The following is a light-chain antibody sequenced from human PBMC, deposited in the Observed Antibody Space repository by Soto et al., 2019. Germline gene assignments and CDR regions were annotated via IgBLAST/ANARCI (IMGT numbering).Light chain of an antibody. Sequence: EIVMTQSPATLSVSPGERATLSCRASQSVSINLAWYQQKPGQAPRLLIYGASTRATRIPARFSGSGSGTEFTLTISRLQSEDLAVYYCQQYNNWPPITFGGATKVEIK. CDR1: QSVSIN. J-gene: IGKJ4*01. CDR3: QQYNNWPPIT. CDR2: GAS. V-gene: IGKV3-15*01.